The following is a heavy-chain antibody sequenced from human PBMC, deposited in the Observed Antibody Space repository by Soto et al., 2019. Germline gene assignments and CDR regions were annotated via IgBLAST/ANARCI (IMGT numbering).Heavy chain of an antibody. Sequence: SETLSLTCTVFGGSISSNYWTCIRQTAGKGLEWIGRIYMSGSTNYNPSLKSRVTMSMDTSNNQFSLNLRFVTAADTAVYYCASLQNNWFEPWGQGTMVTVSS. J-gene: IGHJ5*02. CDR3: ASLQNNWFEP. CDR2: IYMSGST. CDR1: GGSISSNY. V-gene: IGHV4-4*07.